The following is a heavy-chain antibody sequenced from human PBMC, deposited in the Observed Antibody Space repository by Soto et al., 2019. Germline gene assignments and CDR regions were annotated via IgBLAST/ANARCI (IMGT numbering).Heavy chain of an antibody. CDR2: ISAYNGNT. D-gene: IGHD6-13*01. V-gene: IGHV1-18*04. CDR3: ARGKVYRSSWFYYYGMDV. Sequence: ASVKVSCKASGYTFTSYGISWVRQAPGQGLEWMGWISAYNGNTNCAQKLQGRVTMTTDTSTSTAYMELRSLRSDDTAVYYCARGKVYRSSWFYYYGMDVWGQGTTVTVSS. CDR1: GYTFTSYG. J-gene: IGHJ6*02.